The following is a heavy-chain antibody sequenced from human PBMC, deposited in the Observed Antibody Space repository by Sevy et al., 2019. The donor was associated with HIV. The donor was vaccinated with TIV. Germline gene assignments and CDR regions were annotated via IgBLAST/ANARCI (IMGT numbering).Heavy chain of an antibody. V-gene: IGHV4-59*13. Sequence: SETLSLTCTVSGGSISSYYWSWIRQPPGKGLEWIGYIYYSGSTNYNPSLKSRVTISVDTSKNQFSLKLSSATAADTAVYYCARDPEGGMDVWGQGTTVTVSS. CDR2: IYYSGST. CDR1: GGSISSYY. D-gene: IGHD1-1*01. J-gene: IGHJ6*02. CDR3: ARDPEGGMDV.